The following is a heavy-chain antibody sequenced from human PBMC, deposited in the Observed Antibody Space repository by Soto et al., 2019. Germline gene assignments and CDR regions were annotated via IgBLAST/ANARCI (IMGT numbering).Heavy chain of an antibody. V-gene: IGHV4-30-4*01. CDR2: ISNSGST. Sequence: SETLSLTCTVSGGSVTSDEDYWAWIRQSPGKGLEWIGYISNSGSTGYNPSLKTRLSMSVDRSKNQFTLRLTSVTAADTAVYFCATESGSTYGYFDHWGQGTQVTVSS. CDR1: GGSVTSDEDY. CDR3: ATESGSTYGYFDH. J-gene: IGHJ4*02. D-gene: IGHD5-18*01.